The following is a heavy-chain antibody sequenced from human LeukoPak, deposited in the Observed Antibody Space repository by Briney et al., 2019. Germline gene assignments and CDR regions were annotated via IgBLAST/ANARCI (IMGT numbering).Heavy chain of an antibody. V-gene: IGHV1-2*02. CDR1: GYTFTGYY. CDR3: AREDKGRYFDWLPENWFDP. CDR2: INPNSGGT. D-gene: IGHD3-9*01. J-gene: IGHJ5*02. Sequence: ASVKVSCKASGYTFTGYYMHWVRQAPGQGLEWMGWINPNSGGTNYGQKFKGRVTMTRDTSISTAYMELSRLRSDHTAVYYCAREDKGRYFDWLPENWFDPWGQGTLVTVSS.